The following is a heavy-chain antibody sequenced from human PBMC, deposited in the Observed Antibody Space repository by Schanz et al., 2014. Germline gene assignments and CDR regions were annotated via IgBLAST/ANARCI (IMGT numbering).Heavy chain of an antibody. J-gene: IGHJ6*02. Sequence: EVQLVESGGGLVQSGGSLRLSCAASGFSFSDYSMNWVRQAPGKGLEWISYIKISGDVFYTDSVKGRFTISRDNAKSSLYLQMNSLRAEDTAVYYCARSYSSGWYPYYYGMDVWGQGTTVTVSS. CDR2: IKISGDV. CDR1: GFSFSDYS. V-gene: IGHV3-48*01. D-gene: IGHD6-19*01. CDR3: ARSYSSGWYPYYYGMDV.